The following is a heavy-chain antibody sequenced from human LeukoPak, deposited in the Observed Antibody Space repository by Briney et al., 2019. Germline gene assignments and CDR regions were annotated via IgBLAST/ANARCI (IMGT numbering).Heavy chain of an antibody. CDR1: GGSFSGYY. D-gene: IGHD3-22*01. J-gene: IGHJ4*02. V-gene: IGHV4-34*01. CDR3: ARGNYYDSIPTGY. Sequence: SETLSLTCAVYGGSFSGYYWSWIRQPPGKGLEWIGEINHSGSTNYNPSLKSRVTISVDTSKNQFSLKLSSVTAADTAVYYCARGNYYDSIPTGYWGQGTLVTVSP. CDR2: INHSGST.